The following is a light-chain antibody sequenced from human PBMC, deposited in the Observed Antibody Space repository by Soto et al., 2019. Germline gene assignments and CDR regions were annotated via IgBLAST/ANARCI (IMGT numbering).Light chain of an antibody. Sequence: SRGTIALLSGRAIQTVSSGYLAWYQVKPGQPPRLLIYGAYTRATGIPARFSGSGSGTDFTLTISSLQSEHFAVYYCQQYNNWPPWTFGQGTKVDIK. V-gene: IGKV3-15*01. CDR3: QQYNNWPPWT. J-gene: IGKJ1*01. CDR1: QTVSSGY. CDR2: GAY.